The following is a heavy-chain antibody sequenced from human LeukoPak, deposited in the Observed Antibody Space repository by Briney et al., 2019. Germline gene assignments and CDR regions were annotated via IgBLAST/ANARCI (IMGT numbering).Heavy chain of an antibody. CDR3: ARPTDNNSGYYPA. J-gene: IGHJ4*02. Sequence: GGSLRLSCAASGFTVSSNYMSWVRRAPGKGLEWVSVIYRGGSTYYADSVKGRFTISRDNSKNTLYLQMNSLRAEDTAVYYCARPTDNNSGYYPAWGQGTLVTVSS. V-gene: IGHV3-66*04. CDR2: IYRGGST. CDR1: GFTVSSNY. D-gene: IGHD3-22*01.